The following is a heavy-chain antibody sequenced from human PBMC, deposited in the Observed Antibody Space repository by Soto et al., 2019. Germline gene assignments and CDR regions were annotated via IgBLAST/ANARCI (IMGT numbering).Heavy chain of an antibody. J-gene: IGHJ4*02. CDR3: ASLRYCTNGVCYLEYYLDY. D-gene: IGHD2-8*01. V-gene: IGHV4-39*01. Sequence: QLQLQESGPGLVKPSETLSLTCTVSGGSLSSSSYYWGWIRQPPGKGLEWIGSIYYSGSTYYNPSLQSRVTISVDTSKNQFSLKLSSVTAADTAVYYCASLRYCTNGVCYLEYYLDYWGQGTLVTVSS. CDR1: GGSLSSSSYY. CDR2: IYYSGST.